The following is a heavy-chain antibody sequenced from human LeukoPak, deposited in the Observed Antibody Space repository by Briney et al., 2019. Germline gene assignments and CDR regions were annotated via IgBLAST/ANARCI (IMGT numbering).Heavy chain of an antibody. D-gene: IGHD3-22*01. CDR2: IYYSGST. J-gene: IGHJ4*02. CDR3: ARTSNPYYYDSSGYYDY. CDR1: GGSISSYY. Sequence: SETPSLTCTVSGGSISSYYWSWIRQPPGKGLEWIGYIYYSGSTNYNPSLKSRVTISVDTSKNQFSLKLSSVTPADTAVYYCARTSNPYYYDSSGYYDYWGQGTLVTVSS. V-gene: IGHV4-59*08.